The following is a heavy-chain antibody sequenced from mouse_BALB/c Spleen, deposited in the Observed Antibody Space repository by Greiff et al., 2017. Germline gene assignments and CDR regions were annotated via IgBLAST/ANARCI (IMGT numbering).Heavy chain of an antibody. Sequence: VKLMESGPGLVAPSQSLSITCTVSGFSLTSYGVHWVRQPPGKGLEWLGVIWAGGSTNYNSALMSRLSISKDNSKSQVFLKMNSLQTDDTAMYYCARGGVRSYWYFDVWGAGTTVTVSA. CDR1: GFSLTSYG. CDR2: IWAGGST. J-gene: IGHJ1*01. CDR3: ARGGVRSYWYFDV. D-gene: IGHD1-1*01. V-gene: IGHV2-9*02.